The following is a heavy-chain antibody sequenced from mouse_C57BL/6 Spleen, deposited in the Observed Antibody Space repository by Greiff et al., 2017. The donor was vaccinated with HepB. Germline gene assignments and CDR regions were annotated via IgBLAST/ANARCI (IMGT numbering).Heavy chain of an antibody. D-gene: IGHD1-1*01. V-gene: IGHV5-17*01. CDR2: ISSGSSTI. Sequence: EVQRVESGGGLVKPGGSLKLSCAASGFTFSDYGMHWVRQAPEKGLEWVAYISSGSSTIHYADTVKGRFTISRDNAKNTLFLQMTSLRSEDTAMYYCATHDGSSYYFDYWGQGTTLTVSS. J-gene: IGHJ2*01. CDR3: ATHDGSSYYFDY. CDR1: GFTFSDYG.